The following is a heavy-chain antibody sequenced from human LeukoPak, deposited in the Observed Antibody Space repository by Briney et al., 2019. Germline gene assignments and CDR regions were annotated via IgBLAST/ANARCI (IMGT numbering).Heavy chain of an antibody. CDR1: GFTFDDYA. J-gene: IGHJ4*02. D-gene: IGHD2-21*02. Sequence: GRSLRLSCAASGFTFDDYAMHWVRQAPGKGLEWVSGISWNSGSIGYADSVKGRFTISRDNAKNSLYLQMNSLRAEDTALYYCAKDKEPYESGDCYDYWGQGTLVTVSS. V-gene: IGHV3-9*01. CDR2: ISWNSGSI. CDR3: AKDKEPYESGDCYDY.